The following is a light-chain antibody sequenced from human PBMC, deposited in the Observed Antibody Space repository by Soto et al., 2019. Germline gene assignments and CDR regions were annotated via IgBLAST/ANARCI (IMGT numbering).Light chain of an antibody. Sequence: DIQMTQSPSSLSASVGDRVTITCQASQDISNYLNWYQQKPGKAPKLLIYDASNLETGVPSRFTGSGSGTEFTLTINSLQPDDFATYYCQQYSVYWTFGQGTKVDIK. CDR3: QQYSVYWT. V-gene: IGKV1-33*01. J-gene: IGKJ1*01. CDR1: QDISNY. CDR2: DAS.